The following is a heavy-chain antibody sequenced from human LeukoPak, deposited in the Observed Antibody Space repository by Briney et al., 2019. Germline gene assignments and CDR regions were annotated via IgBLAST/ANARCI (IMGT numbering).Heavy chain of an antibody. V-gene: IGHV3-30-3*01. D-gene: IGHD2-15*01. CDR1: GFNFSSYA. Sequence: GRSLRLSCAASGFNFSSYAMHWVRQAPGKGLEWVAVISYDGSNKYYADSVKGRFTISRDNSKNTLYLQMNSLRAEDTAVYYCASGLFGVVVAATFDMYWGQGTLVTVSS. CDR2: ISYDGSNK. J-gene: IGHJ4*02. CDR3: ASGLFGVVVAATFDMY.